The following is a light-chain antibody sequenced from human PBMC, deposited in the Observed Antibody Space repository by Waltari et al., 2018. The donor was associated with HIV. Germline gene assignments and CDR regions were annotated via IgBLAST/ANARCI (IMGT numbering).Light chain of an antibody. CDR2: DVS. CDR1: RSAIGTYNY. J-gene: IGLJ2*01. Sequence: QSALTQPASVSGSPGQSITISCTGTRSAIGTYNYVSWYQQHPGKAPKLMIYDVSNRPSGVSKRFSDSKSGNTASLTISGLQAEDDADYYCSSYTSSSPPVVFGGGTKLTVL. CDR3: SSYTSSSPPVV. V-gene: IGLV2-14*01.